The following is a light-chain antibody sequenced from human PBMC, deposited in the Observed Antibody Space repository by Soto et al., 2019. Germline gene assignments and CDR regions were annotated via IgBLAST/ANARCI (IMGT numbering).Light chain of an antibody. J-gene: IGLJ1*01. Sequence: QSALTQPRSVSGSPGQSVTLSCTGTSSDVGGYDFVSWYQQHPGKAPKLMIYAVTDRPSGVSSRFSGSKSGNTASLTISGLQAEDEADYYCSSYTSSSTLFGTGTKVTVL. CDR1: SSDVGGYDF. CDR2: AVT. CDR3: SSYTSSSTL. V-gene: IGLV2-14*01.